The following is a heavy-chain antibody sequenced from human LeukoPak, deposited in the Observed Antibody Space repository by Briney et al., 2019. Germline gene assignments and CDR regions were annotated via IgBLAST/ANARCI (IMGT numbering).Heavy chain of an antibody. CDR2: IRSKAYGGTT. V-gene: IGHV3-49*04. CDR3: TREGDYGDYVGDY. Sequence: GGSLRLSCEASGFTFTKFWMSWVRQAPGKGLEWVGFIRSKAYGGTTEYAASVKGRFTISRDDSKSIAYLQMNSLKTEDTAVYYCTREGDYGDYVGDYWGQGTLVTVSS. D-gene: IGHD4-17*01. J-gene: IGHJ4*02. CDR1: GFTFTKFW.